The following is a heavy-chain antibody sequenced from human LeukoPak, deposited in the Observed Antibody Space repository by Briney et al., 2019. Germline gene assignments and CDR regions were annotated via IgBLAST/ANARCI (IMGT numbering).Heavy chain of an antibody. CDR2: IYSGDST. CDR3: AKGCTLFWLKDAFDV. V-gene: IGHV3-66*02. Sequence: GGSLRLSCVASGFSSTYTSWVRQAPGKGLEWVSVIYSGDSTDYADSVRGRFTISRDNSKNTLYLQMNSLRAEDTAVYYCAKGCTLFWLKDAFDVWGQGTMVTVSS. CDR1: GFSSTY. D-gene: IGHD3-9*01. J-gene: IGHJ3*01.